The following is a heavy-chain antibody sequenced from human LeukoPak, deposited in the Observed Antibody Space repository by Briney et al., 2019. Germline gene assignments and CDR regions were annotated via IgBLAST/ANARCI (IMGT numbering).Heavy chain of an antibody. V-gene: IGHV4-39*01. D-gene: IGHD6-13*01. Sequence: TPSETLSLTCTVSGGSISSSSYYWGWIRQPPGKGLEWIGSIYYSGSTYYNLSLKSRVTISVDTSKNQFSLRLSSVTAADTAVYYCARWAAGTSYFDYWGQGTLVTVSS. CDR3: ARWAAGTSYFDY. J-gene: IGHJ4*02. CDR2: IYYSGST. CDR1: GGSISSSSYY.